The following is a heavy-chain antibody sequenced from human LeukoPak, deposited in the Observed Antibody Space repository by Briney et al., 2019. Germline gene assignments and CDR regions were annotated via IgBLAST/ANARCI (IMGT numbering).Heavy chain of an antibody. J-gene: IGHJ4*02. CDR3: VRGVDLSAIVVVVAAAEFDY. D-gene: IGHD2-15*01. V-gene: IGHV1-8*01. CDR2: MNPNSGNT. Sequence: ASVKVSCKASGYTFTSYDINWVRQATGQGLEWMGWMNPNSGNTGYAQKFQGRVTMTRNTSISTAYMELSSLRSEDTAVYYCVRGVDLSAIVVVVAAAEFDYWGQGTLVTVSS. CDR1: GYTFTSYD.